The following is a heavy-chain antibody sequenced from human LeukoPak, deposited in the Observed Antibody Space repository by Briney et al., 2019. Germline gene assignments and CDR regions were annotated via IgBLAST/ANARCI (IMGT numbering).Heavy chain of an antibody. D-gene: IGHD2-21*01. Sequence: SETLSLTCTVSGGSITSYYWSWIWRPPGKGVAWIGYIYYCASTNYNPSLRSRVTISVDTSKNQFSPKLSSVTAADTALYYCARLIVGRGVEDWVQGTLVTVSS. V-gene: IGHV4-59*08. CDR2: IYYCAST. CDR1: GGSITSYY. J-gene: IGHJ4*02. CDR3: ARLIVGRGVED.